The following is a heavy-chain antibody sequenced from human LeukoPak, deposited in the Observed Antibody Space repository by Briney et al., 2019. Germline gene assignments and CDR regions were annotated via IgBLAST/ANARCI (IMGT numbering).Heavy chain of an antibody. V-gene: IGHV4-34*01. CDR3: ARGLYSYGLVDY. J-gene: IGHJ4*02. D-gene: IGHD5-18*01. CDR2: INHSGST. Sequence: PSETLSLTCAVYGGSFSGYYWSWIRQPPGKGLEWIGEINHSGSTNYNPSLKSRVTISVDTSKNQFSLKLSSVTAADTAVYYCARGLYSYGLVDYWGQGTLVTVSS. CDR1: GGSFSGYY.